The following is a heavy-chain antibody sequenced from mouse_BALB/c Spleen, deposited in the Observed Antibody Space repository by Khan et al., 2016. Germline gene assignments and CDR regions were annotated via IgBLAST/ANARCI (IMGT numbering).Heavy chain of an antibody. J-gene: IGHJ2*01. CDR1: GYSITSDYA. CDR3: ARNYFFDY. V-gene: IGHV3-2*02. CDR2: ISYSGST. Sequence: EVQLQESGPGLVKPSQSLSLTCTVTGYSITSDYAWNWIRQFPGNKLEWMGYISYSGSTSYNPSLTSRISITRDTSKNQFFLQLNSVTTEDTATYDCARNYFFDYWGQGTTLTVSS.